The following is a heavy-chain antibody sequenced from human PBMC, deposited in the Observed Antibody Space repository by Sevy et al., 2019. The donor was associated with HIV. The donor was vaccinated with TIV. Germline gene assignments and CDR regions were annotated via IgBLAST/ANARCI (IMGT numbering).Heavy chain of an antibody. Sequence: GSRRLSCAASGFTFSSYAMHWVRQAPGKGLEWVAVISYDGSNKYYADSVKGRFTISRDNSKNTLYLQMNSLRAEDTAVYYCARIGVVYYYYYGMDVWGQGTTVTVSS. J-gene: IGHJ6*02. V-gene: IGHV3-30*04. D-gene: IGHD3-3*01. CDR2: ISYDGSNK. CDR1: GFTFSSYA. CDR3: ARIGVVYYYYYGMDV.